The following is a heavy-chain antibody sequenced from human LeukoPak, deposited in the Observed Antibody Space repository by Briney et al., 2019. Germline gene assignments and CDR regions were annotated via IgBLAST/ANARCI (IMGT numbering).Heavy chain of an antibody. CDR2: INHSGST. D-gene: IGHD5-12*01. CDR3: ARSRYSGYELGYFDY. Sequence: SETLSLTCTVSGGSISSSSYYWSWIRQPPGKGLEWIGEINHSGSTNYNPSLKSRVTISVDTSKNQFSLKLSSVTAADTAVYYCARSRYSGYELGYFDYWGQGTLVTVSS. V-gene: IGHV4-39*07. CDR1: GGSISSSSYY. J-gene: IGHJ4*02.